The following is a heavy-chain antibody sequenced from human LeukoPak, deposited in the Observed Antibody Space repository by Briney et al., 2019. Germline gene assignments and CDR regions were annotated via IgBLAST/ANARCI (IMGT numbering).Heavy chain of an antibody. D-gene: IGHD3-3*01. CDR1: GGTFSSYA. V-gene: IGHV1-69*04. Sequence: ASVKVSCKASGGTFSSYAISWVRQAPGQGLEWMGRIIPILGIANYAQKFQGRVTITADKSTSTAYMELSSLRSEDTAVYYCARHFTGVTIFGVATEPYGMDVWGQGTTVTVSS. J-gene: IGHJ6*02. CDR2: IIPILGIA. CDR3: ARHFTGVTIFGVATEPYGMDV.